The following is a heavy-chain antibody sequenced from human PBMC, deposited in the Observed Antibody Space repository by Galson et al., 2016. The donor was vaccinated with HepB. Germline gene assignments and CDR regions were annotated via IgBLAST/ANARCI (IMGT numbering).Heavy chain of an antibody. CDR2: ISWTSNTI. V-gene: IGHV3-48*04. CDR3: ARDYADWAFDI. J-gene: IGHJ3*02. Sequence: SLRLSCAASGFTLSTYSMNWVRQAPGKGLEWISYISWTSNTIYYADSVKGRFTISRDTAKSSLYLQMNSLRAEDTALYYCARDYADWAFDIWGQGTMVTVSS. CDR1: GFTLSTYS. D-gene: IGHD4-17*01.